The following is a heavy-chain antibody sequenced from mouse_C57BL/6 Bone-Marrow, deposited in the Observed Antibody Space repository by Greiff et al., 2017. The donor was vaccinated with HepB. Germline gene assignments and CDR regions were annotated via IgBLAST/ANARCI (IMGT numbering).Heavy chain of an antibody. CDR2: IYPRSGNT. CDR3: ARRATVVATH. J-gene: IGHJ3*01. D-gene: IGHD1-1*01. Sequence: VQLQESGAELARPGASVKLSCKASGYTFTSYGISWVKQRTGQGLEWIGEIYPRSGNTYYNEKFKGKATLTADKSSSTAYMELRSLTSEDSAGYFCARRATVVATHWGQGTLVTVSA. CDR1: GYTFTSYG. V-gene: IGHV1-81*01.